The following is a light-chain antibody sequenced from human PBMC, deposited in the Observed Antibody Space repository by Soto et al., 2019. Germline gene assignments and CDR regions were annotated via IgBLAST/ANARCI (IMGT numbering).Light chain of an antibody. CDR2: GAS. V-gene: IGKV3-15*01. Sequence: EIVMTQSPATLSVSPGERATLSCRASQSVSSSLAWYQQKPGQAPRLLIYGASTRATGIPARFSGSGSGTEFTLPISSLQSEDFAVYYCQQYYNWPPFTFGPGTKVDIK. CDR3: QQYYNWPPFT. J-gene: IGKJ3*01. CDR1: QSVSSS.